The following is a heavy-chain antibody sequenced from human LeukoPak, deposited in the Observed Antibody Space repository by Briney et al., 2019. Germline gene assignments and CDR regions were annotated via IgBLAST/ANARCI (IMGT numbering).Heavy chain of an antibody. D-gene: IGHD3-10*01. J-gene: IGHJ4*02. Sequence: GGSLRLSCAASGFTFSSSWMSWVRQAPGKGLEWVGRIKSKTDGGTTDYAAPVKGRFTISRDDSKNTLYLQMNSLKTEDTAVYYCTTDLSKVLWFGESGYWGQGTLVTVSS. CDR2: IKSKTDGGTT. V-gene: IGHV3-15*01. CDR3: TTDLSKVLWFGESGY. CDR1: GFTFSSSW.